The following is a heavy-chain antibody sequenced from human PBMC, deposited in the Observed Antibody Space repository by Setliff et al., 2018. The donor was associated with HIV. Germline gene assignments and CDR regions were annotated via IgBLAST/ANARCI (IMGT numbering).Heavy chain of an antibody. CDR2: IKEDGSGK. CDR1: GFTFRSYW. CDR3: ARVVATSDY. J-gene: IGHJ4*02. Sequence: GGSLRLSCAASGFTFRSYWLSWVRQAPGKGLEWVASIKEDGSGKYYVDSVKGRFTISRDNTKNSLFLQVNSLRAEDTAVYYCARVVATSDYWGQGTLVTVSS. D-gene: IGHD5-12*01. V-gene: IGHV3-7*01.